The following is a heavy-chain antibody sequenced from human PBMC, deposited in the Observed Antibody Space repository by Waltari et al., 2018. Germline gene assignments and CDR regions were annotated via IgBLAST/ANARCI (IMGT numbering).Heavy chain of an antibody. CDR3: AREGTMVRGVIYYGMDV. D-gene: IGHD3-10*01. CDR2: IYYSGST. CDR1: GGPISSYY. J-gene: IGHJ6*02. Sequence: QVQLQESGPGLVKPSETLSLTCTVSGGPISSYYWSWIRQPPGKGLEWIGYIYYSGSTNYNPSLKSRVTISVDTSKNQFSLKLSSVTAADTAVYYCAREGTMVRGVIYYGMDVWGQGTTVTVSS. V-gene: IGHV4-59*01.